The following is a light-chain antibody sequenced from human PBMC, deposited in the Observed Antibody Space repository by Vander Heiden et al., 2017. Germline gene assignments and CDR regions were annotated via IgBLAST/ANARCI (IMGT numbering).Light chain of an antibody. V-gene: IGLV1-40*01. CDR3: QSYDSSLSGSLV. Sequence: SVLTPPPSVSGAPGRRVTISCTGSSSNIGAGYDVHWYQQLPGTAPKLLIYGNSNRPSGVPDRFSGSKSGTSASLAITGLQAEDEADYYCQSYDSSLSGSLVFGTGTKVTVL. CDR2: GNS. J-gene: IGLJ1*01. CDR1: SSNIGAGYD.